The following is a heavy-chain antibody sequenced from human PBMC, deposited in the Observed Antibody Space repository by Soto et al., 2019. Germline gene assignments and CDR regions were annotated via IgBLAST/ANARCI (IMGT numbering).Heavy chain of an antibody. J-gene: IGHJ4*02. CDR1: GGSISSGPYS. CDR3: ARQHYYDSSGYYTWN. CDR2: FHYGEST. V-gene: IGHV4-39*01. D-gene: IGHD3-22*01. Sequence: SETLSLTCTVSGGSISSGPYSWGWIRQPPGEGLEWIATFHYGESTHYNPSLESRVTISADTSNNLFSLRLNSATGADTAVYYCARQHYYDSSGYYTWNWGQGTLVTVSS.